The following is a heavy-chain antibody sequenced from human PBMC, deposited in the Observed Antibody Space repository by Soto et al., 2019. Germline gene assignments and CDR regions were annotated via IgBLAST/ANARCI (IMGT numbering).Heavy chain of an antibody. CDR1: GGSISSGDYY. V-gene: IGHV4-30-4*01. CDR2: IYYSGST. CDR3: ARGSPDYCGSTSCYFSNWFDP. J-gene: IGHJ5*02. D-gene: IGHD2-2*01. Sequence: PSETLSLTCTVSGGSISSGDYYWSWIRQPPGKGLEWIGYIYYSGSTYYNPSLKSRVTISVDTSKNQFSLKLSSVTAADTAVYYCARGSPDYCGSTSCYFSNWFDPWGQGTLVTVSS.